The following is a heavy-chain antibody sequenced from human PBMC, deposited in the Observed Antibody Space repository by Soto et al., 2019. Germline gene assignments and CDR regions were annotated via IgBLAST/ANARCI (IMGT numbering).Heavy chain of an antibody. Sequence: GESLKISCKGSGYSFTSYWISWVRQMPGKGLEWMGRIDPSDSYTNYSPSFQGHVTISADKSTSTAYLQWSSLKASDTAMYYCARHRIAVADDAFDIWGQGTMVTVSS. CDR3: ARHRIAVADDAFDI. CDR1: GYSFTSYW. CDR2: IDPSDSYT. D-gene: IGHD6-19*01. V-gene: IGHV5-10-1*01. J-gene: IGHJ3*02.